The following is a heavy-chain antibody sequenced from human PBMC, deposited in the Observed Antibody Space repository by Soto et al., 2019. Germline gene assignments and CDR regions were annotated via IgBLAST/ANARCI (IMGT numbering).Heavy chain of an antibody. Sequence: SLRLSCTASGFTFGDYAMSWLRQAPGKGLEWVGFIRSKAYGGTTEYAASVKGRFTISRDDSKSIAYLQMNSLKTEDTAVYYCTFYGRYYFDYWGQGTLVTVS. D-gene: IGHD4-17*01. CDR1: GFTFGDYA. J-gene: IGHJ4*02. CDR3: TFYGRYYFDY. V-gene: IGHV3-49*03. CDR2: IRSKAYGGTT.